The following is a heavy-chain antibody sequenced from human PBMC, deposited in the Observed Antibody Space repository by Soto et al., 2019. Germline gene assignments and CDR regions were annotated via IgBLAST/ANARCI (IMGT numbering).Heavy chain of an antibody. J-gene: IGHJ6*02. CDR2: IIPIFGTA. Sequence: QVQLVQSGAEVKKPGSSVKVSCKASGGTFSSYAISWVRQAPGQGLEWMGGIIPIFGTANYAQKFQGRGTITADESTSTAYMELSSLRSEDTAVYYWATHPMANITYYYGMDGWGQGTTVTVSS. V-gene: IGHV1-69*12. D-gene: IGHD5-12*01. CDR1: GGTFSSYA. CDR3: ATHPMANITYYYGMDG.